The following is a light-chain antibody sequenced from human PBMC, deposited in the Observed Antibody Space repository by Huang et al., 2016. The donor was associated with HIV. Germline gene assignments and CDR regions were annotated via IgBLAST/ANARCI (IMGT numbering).Light chain of an antibody. J-gene: IGKJ1*01. CDR2: ATS. V-gene: IGKV1-NL1*01. CDR3: QQYHSLPWT. Sequence: DIQMTQSPSSLSASVGDRVTITCRASQGIGNSLAWYQQKPEKAPRLRLYATSTLESGVPSRFSGSGSGTHYTLTINNLQPEDIASYYCQQYHSLPWTFGQGTKVEIK. CDR1: QGIGNS.